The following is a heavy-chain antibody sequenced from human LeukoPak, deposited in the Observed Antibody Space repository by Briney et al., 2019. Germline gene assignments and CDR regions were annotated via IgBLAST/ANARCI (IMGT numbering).Heavy chain of an antibody. CDR1: GFTLSRHW. Sequence: GGSLRLSCAASGFTLSRHWMSWVRQAPGKGLEWVANIKEDGSQKYYVDAVKGRFTISRDNAKNSLYLQMNSLRVEDTAVYFCARLVYPWYYDYWGQGTLVTVSS. D-gene: IGHD6-19*01. V-gene: IGHV3-7*01. CDR2: IKEDGSQK. CDR3: ARLVYPWYYDY. J-gene: IGHJ4*02.